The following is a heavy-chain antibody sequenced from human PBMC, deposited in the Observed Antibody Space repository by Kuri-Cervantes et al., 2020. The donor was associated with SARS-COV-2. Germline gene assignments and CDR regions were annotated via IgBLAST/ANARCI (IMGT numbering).Heavy chain of an antibody. CDR1: GFTFDDYT. CDR3: AKDVTPDYGGDVDY. D-gene: IGHD4-23*01. V-gene: IGHV3-43*01. CDR2: ISWDGGST. Sequence: GESLKISCAASGFTFDDYTMHWVRQAPGKGLEWVSLISWDGGSTYYADSVKGRFTISRDNSKNSLYLQMNSLRTEDTALYYCAKDVTPDYGGDVDYWGQGTLVTVSS. J-gene: IGHJ4*02.